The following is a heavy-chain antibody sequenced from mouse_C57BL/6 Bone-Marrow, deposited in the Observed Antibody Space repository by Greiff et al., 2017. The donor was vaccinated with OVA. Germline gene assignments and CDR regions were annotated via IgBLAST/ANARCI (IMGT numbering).Heavy chain of an antibody. J-gene: IGHJ2*01. Sequence: VQLQQPGAELVMPGASVKLSCKASGYTFTSYWMHWVKQRPGQGLEWIGEIDPSDSYTNYNQKFKGKSTLTVDKSSSTAYMQLSSLTSEDSAVYYCARDDYYGNYNFDYWGQGTTLTVSS. CDR2: IDPSDSYT. V-gene: IGHV1-69*01. D-gene: IGHD2-1*01. CDR1: GYTFTSYW. CDR3: ARDDYYGNYNFDY.